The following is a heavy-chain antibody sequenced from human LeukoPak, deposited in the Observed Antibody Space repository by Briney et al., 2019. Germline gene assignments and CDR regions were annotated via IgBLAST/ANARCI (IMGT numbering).Heavy chain of an antibody. D-gene: IGHD1/OR15-1a*01. CDR1: GYTFSDYY. CDR3: ARVEQLWHVCMDV. J-gene: IGHJ6*02. V-gene: IGHV1-2*02. CDR2: INPDSGGS. Sequence: ASVKLSCKASGYTFSDYYMHWVRQAPGHGLEWLGWINPDSGGSNYAQRFEDRVTMTSDTSISTVYMELSRLRIDDTATYYCARVEQLWHVCMDVWGQGTTVTVSS.